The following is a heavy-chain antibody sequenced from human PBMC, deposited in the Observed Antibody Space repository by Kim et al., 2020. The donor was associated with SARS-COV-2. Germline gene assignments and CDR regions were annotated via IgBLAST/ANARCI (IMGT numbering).Heavy chain of an antibody. CDR1: GYTLTGYG. Sequence: ASVKVSCKASGYTLTGYGINWVRQAPGQGLEWLTWISAYNGHTNYARNFQDRLTVTTDTFTNTAHMELRNLGSDDTAVYYCARSYGSGGKIDYWGQGTLV. CDR2: ISAYNGHT. V-gene: IGHV1-18*01. D-gene: IGHD3-10*01. CDR3: ARSYGSGGKIDY. J-gene: IGHJ4*02.